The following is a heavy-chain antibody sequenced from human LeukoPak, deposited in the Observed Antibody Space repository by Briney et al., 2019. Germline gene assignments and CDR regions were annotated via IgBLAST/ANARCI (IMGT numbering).Heavy chain of an antibody. D-gene: IGHD3-9*01. CDR1: GFTSSSYW. CDR2: IKQDGSEK. Sequence: GGSLRLSCAASGFTSSSYWMSWVRQAPGKGLEWVANIKQDGSEKYYVDSVKGRFTISRDNAKNSLYLQMNSLRAEDTAVYYCARLDEDYFDYWGQGTLVTVSS. V-gene: IGHV3-7*01. J-gene: IGHJ4*02. CDR3: ARLDEDYFDY.